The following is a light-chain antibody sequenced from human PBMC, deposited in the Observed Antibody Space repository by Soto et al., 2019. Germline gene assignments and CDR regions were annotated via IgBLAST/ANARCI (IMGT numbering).Light chain of an antibody. V-gene: IGKV1D-16*01. J-gene: IGKJ4*01. CDR2: DTS. CDR1: QDISSW. CDR3: HQYHSYSPT. Sequence: DIQMPQSPSSLSASVGDRVTITCRASQDISSWLAWFQQKSGKAPKSLIYDTSSLQSGVPSRFSGSGSGTEFTLTISSLQPDDFATYYCHQYHSYSPTFGGGTKVDIK.